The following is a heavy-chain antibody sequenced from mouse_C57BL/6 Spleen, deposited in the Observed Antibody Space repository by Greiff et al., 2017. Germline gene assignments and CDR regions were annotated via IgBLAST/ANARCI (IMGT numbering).Heavy chain of an antibody. V-gene: IGHV5-16*01. D-gene: IGHD2-4*01. J-gene: IGHJ4*01. CDR3: AREGAYDYDYAMDY. CDR1: GFTFSDYY. CDR2: INYDGSST. Sequence: EVQVVESEGGLVQPGSSMKLSCTASGFTFSDYYMAWVRQVPEKGLEWVANINYDGSSTYYLDSLKSRFIISRDNAKNILYLQMSSLKSEDTATYYCAREGAYDYDYAMDYWGQGTSVTVSS.